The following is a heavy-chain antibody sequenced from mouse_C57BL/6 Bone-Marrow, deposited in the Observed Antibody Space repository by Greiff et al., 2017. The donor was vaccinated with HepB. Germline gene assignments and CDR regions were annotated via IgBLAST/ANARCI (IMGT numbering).Heavy chain of an antibody. J-gene: IGHJ4*01. V-gene: IGHV7-1*01. CDR1: GFTFSDFY. Sequence: EVMLVESGGGLVQSGRSLRLSCATSGFTFSDFYMEWVRQAPGKGLEWIAASRNKANDYTTEYSASVKGRFIVSRDTSQSILYLQMNALRAEDTAIYYCARDAPNYDYAMDYWGQGTSVTVSS. CDR2: SRNKANDYTT. D-gene: IGHD2-1*01. CDR3: ARDAPNYDYAMDY.